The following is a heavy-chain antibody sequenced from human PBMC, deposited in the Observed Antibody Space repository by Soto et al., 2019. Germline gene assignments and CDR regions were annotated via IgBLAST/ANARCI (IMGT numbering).Heavy chain of an antibody. CDR2: ISAYNGNT. Sequence: ASVKVSCKASGYTLTSYGISWVRQAPGQGLEWMGWISAYNGNTNYAQKLQGGVTMTTDTSTSTAYMELRSLRSDDTAVYYCARLAIFGVDLTWFDPWGQGTLVTVSS. D-gene: IGHD3-3*01. CDR3: ARLAIFGVDLTWFDP. V-gene: IGHV1-18*01. J-gene: IGHJ5*02. CDR1: GYTLTSYG.